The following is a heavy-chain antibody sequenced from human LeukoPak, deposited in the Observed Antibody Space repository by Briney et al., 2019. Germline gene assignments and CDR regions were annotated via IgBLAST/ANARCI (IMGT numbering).Heavy chain of an antibody. Sequence: PGGTLRLSCAASAFTFGSYAMSWVRQAPGKGLEWVSVISGSGGSTFYTDSVKGRFTISRDNSKYTLYLQMNSLRGEDTAIYYCAKDGEQQLIRGYFDYWGQGALVTVSS. D-gene: IGHD6-13*01. J-gene: IGHJ4*02. CDR2: ISGSGGST. CDR3: AKDGEQQLIRGYFDY. V-gene: IGHV3-23*01. CDR1: AFTFGSYA.